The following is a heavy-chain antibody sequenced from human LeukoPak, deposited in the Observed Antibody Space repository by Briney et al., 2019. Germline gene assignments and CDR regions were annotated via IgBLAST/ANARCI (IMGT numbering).Heavy chain of an antibody. Sequence: SETLSLTCTVSGDSISSFYWSWIRQPPGKGLEWIGFISYRGSTNYNPSLKSRVTISLDTSKKQFSLKLSSVTAADTAVFYCAGGDSSGWTDFDYWGQGTLVTVSS. CDR2: ISYRGST. D-gene: IGHD6-19*01. V-gene: IGHV4-59*08. CDR3: AGGDSSGWTDFDY. J-gene: IGHJ4*02. CDR1: GDSISSFY.